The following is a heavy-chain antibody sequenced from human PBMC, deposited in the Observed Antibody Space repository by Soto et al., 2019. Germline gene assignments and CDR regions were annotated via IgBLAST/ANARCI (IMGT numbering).Heavy chain of an antibody. Sequence: QVLLQESGPGLVKPSQTLSLTCTVSGGSISSGDYNWSWIRQSPGKGLEWIGHIYDSGSTYNNPSLPGRVTISIDTSKNQCSLNLSSVTAADTAVYYCARGPSGDKVDYWGQGTLVTVSS. CDR1: GGSISSGDYN. J-gene: IGHJ4*02. CDR2: IYDSGST. V-gene: IGHV4-30-4*01. CDR3: ARGPSGDKVDY. D-gene: IGHD7-27*01.